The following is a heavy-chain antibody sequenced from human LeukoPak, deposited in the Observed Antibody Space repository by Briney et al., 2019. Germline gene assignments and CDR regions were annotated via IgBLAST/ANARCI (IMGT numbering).Heavy chain of an antibody. CDR3: ARGVNSYASGSYLRDWFDP. J-gene: IGHJ5*02. D-gene: IGHD3-10*01. V-gene: IGHV3-21*01. CDR2: ISGSSTYI. Sequence: GGSLRLSCAASGFTFSRYTMNWVRQAPGKGLEWVSSISGSSTYIYYADSVKGRFTISRDNAKNSLFLQMDSLRAEDTAVYYCARGVNSYASGSYLRDWFDPWGQGTLVTVSS. CDR1: GFTFSRYT.